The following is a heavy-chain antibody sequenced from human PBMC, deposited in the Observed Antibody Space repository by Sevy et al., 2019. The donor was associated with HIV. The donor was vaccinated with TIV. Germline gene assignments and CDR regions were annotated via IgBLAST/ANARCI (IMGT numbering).Heavy chain of an antibody. V-gene: IGHV4-39*01. CDR2: IYHTGAA. J-gene: IGHJ4*02. CDR1: GGTISSSSYR. D-gene: IGHD3-10*01. CDR3: ARWYGNNFDY. Sequence: SETLSLTCTVSGGTISSSSYRWGWIRQPPGKGLEWVGSIYHTGAAVDNPSLKRRVTVSVDTSTNQSSLQVGSVTAANTAVYYGARWYGNNFDYWGQGALVTVSS.